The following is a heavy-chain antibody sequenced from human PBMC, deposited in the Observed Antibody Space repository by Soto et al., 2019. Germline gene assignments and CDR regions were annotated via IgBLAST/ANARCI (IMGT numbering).Heavy chain of an antibody. Sequence: SETLSLTCAVYGGSFSGYCWSWIRQPPGRGLEWIGEINHSGSTNYNPSLKSRVTISVDTSKNQFSLKLSSVTAADTAVYYCARFLDGITMITVTAFDIWGQGTTVT. CDR2: INHSGST. CDR3: ARFLDGITMITVTAFDI. V-gene: IGHV4-34*01. D-gene: IGHD3-22*01. J-gene: IGHJ3*02. CDR1: GGSFSGYC.